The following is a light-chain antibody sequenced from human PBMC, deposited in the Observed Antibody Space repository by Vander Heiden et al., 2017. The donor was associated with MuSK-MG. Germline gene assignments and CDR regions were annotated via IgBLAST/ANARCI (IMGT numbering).Light chain of an antibody. CDR2: EVS. Sequence: QSALTQPASESGSPGQSITISCTGTSSDVGLYNLVSWYQQHPGKAPRLIIYEVSKRPSGVSNRFSGSKSGNTASLTISGLQAEDEADYYCTSYVHAHSVIFGGGTKLTVL. J-gene: IGLJ2*01. CDR1: SSDVGLYNL. V-gene: IGLV2-23*02. CDR3: TSYVHAHSVI.